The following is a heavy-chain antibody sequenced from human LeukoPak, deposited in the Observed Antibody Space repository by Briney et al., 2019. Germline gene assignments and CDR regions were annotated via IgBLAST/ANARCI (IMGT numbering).Heavy chain of an antibody. CDR2: IKQDESEK. Sequence: GGSLRLSCAVSGFTSSNYWMSWVRQAPGKGLEWVAHIKQDESEKYYVDSVKGRFTISRDNAKNSLYLQMNSLRAEDTAIYYCARDKIVGASKFDYWGQGTLVTVSS. V-gene: IGHV3-7*01. J-gene: IGHJ4*02. CDR3: ARDKIVGASKFDY. D-gene: IGHD1-26*01. CDR1: GFTSSNYW.